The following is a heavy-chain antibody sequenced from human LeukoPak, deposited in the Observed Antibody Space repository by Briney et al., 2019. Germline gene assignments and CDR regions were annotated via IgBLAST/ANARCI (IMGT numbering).Heavy chain of an antibody. D-gene: IGHD6-13*01. CDR2: IKQDGSEK. V-gene: IGHV3-7*01. CDR3: AREGYSSSWPFDY. CDR1: GFTFSSYW. J-gene: IGHJ4*02. Sequence: PGGSLRLSCAASGFTFSSYWMSWVRQAPGKGLEWVANIKQDGSEKYYVDSVKGRFTISRDNAKNSLYLQMNSLRAEDTAVYCCAREGYSSSWPFDYWGQGTLVTVSS.